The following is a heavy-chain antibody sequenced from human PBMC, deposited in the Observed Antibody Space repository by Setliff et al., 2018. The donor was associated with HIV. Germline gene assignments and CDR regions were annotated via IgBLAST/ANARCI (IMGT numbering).Heavy chain of an antibody. J-gene: IGHJ4*02. CDR3: AKEREYYYDSSGSEY. D-gene: IGHD3-22*01. Sequence: SETLSLTCTVSNGSISGYYWSWIRQSPGKGLEWIGYIYSSGSTKYQPSLKSRVTMSIDTSNNQFSLKLTSLTAADTAVYYCAKEREYYYDSSGSEYWGQGTLVTVSS. V-gene: IGHV4-4*09. CDR1: NGSISGYY. CDR2: IYSSGST.